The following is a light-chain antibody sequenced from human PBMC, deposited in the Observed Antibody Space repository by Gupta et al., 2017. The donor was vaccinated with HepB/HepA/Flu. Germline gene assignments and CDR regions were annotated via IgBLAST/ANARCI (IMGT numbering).Light chain of an antibody. CDR1: QSVSSS. V-gene: IGKV3-11*01. Sequence: EIVLTQSPATLSLSPGERATLSCRASQSVSSSLAWYQQKPGQAPRLLIYDAPNRATGIPARFSGSGSGTDFTLTIGSLEPEDFAVYYCQQRSDWPLTFGGGTKVEIK. CDR3: QQRSDWPLT. J-gene: IGKJ4*01. CDR2: DAP.